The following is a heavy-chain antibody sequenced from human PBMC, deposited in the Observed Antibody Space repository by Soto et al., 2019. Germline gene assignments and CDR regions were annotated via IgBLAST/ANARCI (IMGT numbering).Heavy chain of an antibody. V-gene: IGHV3-74*01. Sequence: GGSLRRSCAVSGFTFSRYWMNWVREAPGKGLVWVSRTNSAGSRTSYADCVKGRFTISRDNAKNTLYLQMNSLRAEDTAVYYCAREGIDYDFWSGLNYGMDVWRQGTTVAVSS. D-gene: IGHD3-3*01. CDR1: GFTFSRYW. CDR2: TNSAGSRT. CDR3: AREGIDYDFWSGLNYGMDV. J-gene: IGHJ6*02.